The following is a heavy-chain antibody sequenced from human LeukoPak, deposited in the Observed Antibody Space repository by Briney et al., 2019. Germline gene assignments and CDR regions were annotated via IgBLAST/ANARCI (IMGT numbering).Heavy chain of an antibody. V-gene: IGHV3-30-3*01. CDR1: GFTFSSYA. Sequence: GRSLRLSCAASGFTFSSYAMHWVRQAPGKGLEWVAVISYDGSNKYYADSVKGRFTIFRDNSKNTLYLQMNSLRAEDTAVYYCASPPGGITGTTGWFDPWGQGTLVTVSS. J-gene: IGHJ5*02. CDR3: ASPPGGITGTTGWFDP. D-gene: IGHD1-7*01. CDR2: ISYDGSNK.